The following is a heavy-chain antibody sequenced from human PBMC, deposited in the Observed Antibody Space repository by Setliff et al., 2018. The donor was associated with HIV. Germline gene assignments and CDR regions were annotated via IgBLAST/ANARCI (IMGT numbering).Heavy chain of an antibody. J-gene: IGHJ4*01. Sequence: TLSLTCTVSGGSINNDIYFWTWIRQRPGKGLEWIGYIYYSGSTHSNPSLKSRLTISVDTSSNQFSLKLNSVTAADTAIYYCARSSRSSPFWFDYWGLGTRVTVS. V-gene: IGHV4-31*03. CDR3: ARSSRSSPFWFDY. CDR1: GGSINNDIYF. D-gene: IGHD6-6*01. CDR2: IYYSGST.